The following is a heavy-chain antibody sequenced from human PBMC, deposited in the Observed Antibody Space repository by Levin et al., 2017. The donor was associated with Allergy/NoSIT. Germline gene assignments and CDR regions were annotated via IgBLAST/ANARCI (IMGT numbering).Heavy chain of an antibody. CDR1: GGSISSGGYS. CDR2: IYLSGST. V-gene: IGHV4-30-2*01. Sequence: LRLSCAVSGGSISSGGYSWSRIRQPPGKGLEWIGNIYLSGSTNDNPSLKSRVTMSVDRSKNQFSLKLSYVTAADTAVYYCARVAGYSYGYYFDYWGPGTLVTVSS. D-gene: IGHD5-18*01. CDR3: ARVAGYSYGYYFDY. J-gene: IGHJ4*02.